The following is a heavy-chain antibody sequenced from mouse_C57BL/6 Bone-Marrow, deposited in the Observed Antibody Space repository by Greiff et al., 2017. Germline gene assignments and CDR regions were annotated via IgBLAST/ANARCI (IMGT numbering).Heavy chain of an antibody. V-gene: IGHV1-55*01. D-gene: IGHD2-5*01. CDR2: IYPGSGST. Sequence: QVQLQQSGAELVKPGASVKMSCKASGYTFTSYWITWVKQRPGQGLEWIGDIYPGSGSTNYNEKFKSKATLTVATAYSTAYMQLSSLTSEDSAVYYCARPYYSNYWYFDVWGTGTTVTVSS. J-gene: IGHJ1*03. CDR3: ARPYYSNYWYFDV. CDR1: GYTFTSYW.